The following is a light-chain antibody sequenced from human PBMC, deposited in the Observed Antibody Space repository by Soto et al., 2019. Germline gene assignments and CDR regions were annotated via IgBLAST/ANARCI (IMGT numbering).Light chain of an antibody. CDR3: QQHASLPRT. V-gene: IGKV3-20*01. CDR2: GAS. Sequence: EIVLTQSPGTLSLSPGERATLSCRASQSLSRTYLAWYQQNPGQAPRLLIYGASSRATGIPDRFSGSGYGTDFTLTISRLEPEDFAVYFCQQHASLPRTFGQGTKVEIK. J-gene: IGKJ1*01. CDR1: QSLSRTY.